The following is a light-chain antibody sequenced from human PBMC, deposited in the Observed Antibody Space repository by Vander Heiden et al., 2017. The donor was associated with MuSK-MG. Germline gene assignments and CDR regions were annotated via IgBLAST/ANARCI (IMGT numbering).Light chain of an antibody. V-gene: IGKV3-20*01. CDR3: QQYGTSRWT. J-gene: IGKJ1*01. CDR2: GAS. CDR1: RSVGSNY. Sequence: EIVLTQSPRSLSLSPGDRVTRSCRASRSVGSNYVAWYQQKPGQAPRLLIYGASRRATGIPDRFSGSGSGTDFILTISRLEPEDSAVFYCQQYGTSRWTFGQGTKVEV.